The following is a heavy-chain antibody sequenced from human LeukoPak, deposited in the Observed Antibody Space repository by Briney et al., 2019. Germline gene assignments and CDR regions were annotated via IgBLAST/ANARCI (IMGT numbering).Heavy chain of an antibody. D-gene: IGHD5-24*01. CDR2: IKHDGSEK. Sequence: PGGSLRLSCAASGFTFSSYWMSWVRQTPGKGLEWVANIKHDGSEKYYVDSVTGRFTISRDNAKNSLYLQMNSLRAEGTAVYYCTRGMVTATRTDDYWGQGTLVTVSS. V-gene: IGHV3-7*04. J-gene: IGHJ4*02. CDR3: TRGMVTATRTDDY. CDR1: GFTFSSYW.